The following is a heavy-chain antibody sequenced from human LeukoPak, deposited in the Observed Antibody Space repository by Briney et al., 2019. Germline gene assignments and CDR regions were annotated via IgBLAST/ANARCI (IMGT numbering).Heavy chain of an antibody. J-gene: IGHJ5*02. Sequence: HRASVKVSCKASGYTFTSYYIYWMRQAHGHGLDWMGIINPSGGRTNYAHKFQGRVTMTRDMSTSTVYMELSSLRSEDTAVYYCARGAHVRMYDSNHNCFDPWGQGTLVTVSS. V-gene: IGHV1-46*01. CDR3: ARGAHVRMYDSNHNCFDP. CDR2: INPSGGRT. CDR1: GYTFTSYY. D-gene: IGHD3-22*01.